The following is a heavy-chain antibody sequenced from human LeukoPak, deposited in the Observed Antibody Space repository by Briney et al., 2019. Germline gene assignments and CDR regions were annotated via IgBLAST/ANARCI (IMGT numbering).Heavy chain of an antibody. Sequence: ASVKVSCKASVYTFTSYAMHWVRQAPGQRLEWMGWINAGNGNTKYSQTFQGRVTITRDTSASTAYMELCSLRSEDTAVYCCARDRGDIVVVPAAMELDYWGQGTLVTVSS. CDR2: INAGNGNT. D-gene: IGHD2-2*01. V-gene: IGHV1-3*01. CDR1: VYTFTSYA. CDR3: ARDRGDIVVVPAAMELDY. J-gene: IGHJ4*02.